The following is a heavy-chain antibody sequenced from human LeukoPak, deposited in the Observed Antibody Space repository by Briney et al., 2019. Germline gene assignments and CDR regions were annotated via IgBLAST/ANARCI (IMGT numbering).Heavy chain of an antibody. CDR1: GYSISSGYY. V-gene: IGHV4-38-2*01. CDR2: IYHSGST. D-gene: IGHD3-9*01. J-gene: IGHJ6*04. Sequence: SETLSLTCAVSGYSISSGYYWGWIRQPPGKGLEWIGSIYHSGSTYYNPSLKSRVTISVDTSKNQFSLKLGSVTAADTAVYYCARGLTRYYYGMDVWGKGTTVTVSS. CDR3: ARGLTRYYYGMDV.